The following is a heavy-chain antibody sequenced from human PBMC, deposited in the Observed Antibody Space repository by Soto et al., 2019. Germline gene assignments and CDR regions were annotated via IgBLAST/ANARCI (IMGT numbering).Heavy chain of an antibody. CDR3: AKGPRDYDFWSGSRDVLDI. CDR1: GFTFSAYW. CDR2: IKHDGSAR. J-gene: IGHJ3*02. V-gene: IGHV3-7*03. Sequence: GGSLRLSCAASGFTFSAYWMSWVRQTPEKGLEWLANIKHDGSARYYVDSVKGRFTIYRDNTKNSLFLQMNSLRAEDTAVYYCAKGPRDYDFWSGSRDVLDIWGQGTMVTVSS. D-gene: IGHD3-3*01.